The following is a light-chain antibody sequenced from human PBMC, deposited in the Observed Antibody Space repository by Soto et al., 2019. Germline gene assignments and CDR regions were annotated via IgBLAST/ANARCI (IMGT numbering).Light chain of an antibody. CDR2: DVT. J-gene: IGLJ2*01. CDR3: SSYTAANTSVL. V-gene: IGLV2-14*03. Sequence: QSALTQPASVSGSPGQSITISCTGTSSDVGVYNYVSWYQQHPGKAPRLIIYDVTNRPSGVSNRFSGSKSVNTASLTISGLQAEDEADYYCSSYTAANTSVLFGGGTKLTVL. CDR1: SSDVGVYNY.